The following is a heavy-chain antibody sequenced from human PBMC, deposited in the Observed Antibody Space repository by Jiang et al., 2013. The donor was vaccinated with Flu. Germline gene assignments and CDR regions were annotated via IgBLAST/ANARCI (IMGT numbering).Heavy chain of an antibody. J-gene: IGHJ4*02. CDR2: IYPGDSDT. CDR3: ATGGYPAVVTYYFFDY. CDR1: GYNFNNFW. V-gene: IGHV5-51*01. D-gene: IGHD2/OR15-2a*01. Sequence: GESLKISCKGSGYNFNNFWIAWVRQMPGKGLEWMGIIYPGDSDTRYSPSFQGQVTISADKSISTAYLQWSSLRASDSGVYYCATGGYPAVVTYYFFDYWGQGTLVSVSS.